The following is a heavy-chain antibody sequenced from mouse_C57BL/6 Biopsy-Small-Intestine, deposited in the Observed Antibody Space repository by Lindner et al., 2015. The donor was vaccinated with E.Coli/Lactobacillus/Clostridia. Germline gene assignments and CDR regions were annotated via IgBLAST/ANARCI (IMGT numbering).Heavy chain of an antibody. CDR1: GFNIKDDY. D-gene: IGHD2-13*01. V-gene: IGHV14-4*01. CDR2: IDPENGDT. CDR3: ARSVYGDYDYWYFDV. J-gene: IGHJ1*01. Sequence: VQLQESGAELVRPGASVKLSCTASGFNIKDDYMHWVKQRPEQGLEWIGWIDPENGDTEYASKFQGKATITADTSSNTAYMQLSSLTSEDSVVYFCARSVYGDYDYWYFDVWGPGTTVTVSS.